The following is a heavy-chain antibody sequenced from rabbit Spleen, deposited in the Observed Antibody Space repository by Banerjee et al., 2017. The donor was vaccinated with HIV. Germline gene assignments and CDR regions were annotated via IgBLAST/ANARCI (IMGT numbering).Heavy chain of an antibody. D-gene: IGHD8-1*01. CDR1: GIDFTNYY. J-gene: IGHJ6*01. CDR2: IYAARGTT. V-gene: IGHV1S7*01. CDR3: ARDSGSSFSSYGMDL. Sequence: QLTETGGGLVQLGGSLTLSCKASGIDFTNYYITWVRQAPGKGLEWIGIIYAARGTTDYASWVNGRFTISSDNAQSTVDLKMTSLTAADTATYFCARDSGSSFSSYGMDLWGPGTLVTVS.